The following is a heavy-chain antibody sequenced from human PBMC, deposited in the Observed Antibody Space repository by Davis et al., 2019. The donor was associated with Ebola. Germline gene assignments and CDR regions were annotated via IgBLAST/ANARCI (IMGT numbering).Heavy chain of an antibody. V-gene: IGHV3-33*01. CDR3: AREDYPRGMDV. J-gene: IGHJ6*02. CDR2: IWYDGSNK. CDR1: GFTFSSYG. Sequence: SLKISCAASGFTFSSYGMHWVRQAPGKGLEWVAVIWYDGSNKYYADSVKGRFTISRDNSKNTLYLQMNSLRAEDPAVYYCAREDYPRGMDVWGQGTTVTVSS. D-gene: IGHD4-11*01.